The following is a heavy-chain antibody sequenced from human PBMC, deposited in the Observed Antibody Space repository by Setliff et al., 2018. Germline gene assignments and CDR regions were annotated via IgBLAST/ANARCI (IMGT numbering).Heavy chain of an antibody. CDR2: IYYSGTT. CDR3: ARRPYQHYDSSGYSVNYYMDV. J-gene: IGHJ6*03. D-gene: IGHD3-22*01. V-gene: IGHV4-39*01. CDR1: GASINSSTFF. Sequence: LSLTCIVSGASINSSTFFWGGIRQPPGKGLEWIGSIYYSGTTYYNPSVRSRVTISVDTSKNQFSLKLSSVTAADTAVYFCARRPYQHYDSSGYSVNYYMDVWGKGTTVTVSS.